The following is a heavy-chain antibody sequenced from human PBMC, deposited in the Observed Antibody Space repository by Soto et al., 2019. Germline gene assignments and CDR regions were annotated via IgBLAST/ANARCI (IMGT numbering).Heavy chain of an antibody. CDR2: IKSKTDGGTT. V-gene: IGHV3-15*07. CDR1: GFTFSDAW. CDR3: TTGMGYNPGFDY. Sequence: GGSLRLSCAASGFTFSDAWINWVRQAPGKGLEWVGRIKSKTDGGTTDYAAPVKGRFTISRDDSKNTLYLQMNSLKTEDTAVYYCTTGMGYNPGFDYWGQGTLVTGSS. D-gene: IGHD1-1*01. J-gene: IGHJ4*02.